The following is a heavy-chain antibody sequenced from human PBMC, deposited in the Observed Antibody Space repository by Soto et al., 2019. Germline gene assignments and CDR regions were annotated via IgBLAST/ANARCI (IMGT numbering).Heavy chain of an antibody. CDR1: GYTFTIYG. Sequence: QVQLVQSGAAVKKPGASVKVSCKASGYTFTIYGISWVRQAPGQGLEWMGRISGYNGNTDYAQNLQDRVTLTTDASTSSVYMELRSLRSDDTAVYYCARVDYYDSSGYYGYWGQGTLITVSS. V-gene: IGHV1-18*04. CDR3: ARVDYYDSSGYYGY. D-gene: IGHD3-22*01. CDR2: ISGYNGNT. J-gene: IGHJ4*02.